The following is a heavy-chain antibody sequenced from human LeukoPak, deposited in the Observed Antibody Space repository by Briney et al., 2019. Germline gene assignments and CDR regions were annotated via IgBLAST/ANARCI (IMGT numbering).Heavy chain of an antibody. D-gene: IGHD4-23*01. CDR2: IYSGGGT. Sequence: GGSLRLSRAVSGFTVSSNYMSWVRQAPGKGLEWVSLIYSGGGTYYADSVRGRFTISRDDSKNTLYLQMNSLRAEDTAVYYCVRRAGGYSHPYDYWGQGTLVTVSS. V-gene: IGHV3-53*01. J-gene: IGHJ4*02. CDR1: GFTVSSNY. CDR3: VRRAGGYSHPYDY.